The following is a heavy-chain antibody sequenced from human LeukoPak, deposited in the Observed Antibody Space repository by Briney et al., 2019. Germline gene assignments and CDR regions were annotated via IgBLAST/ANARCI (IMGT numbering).Heavy chain of an antibody. Sequence: ASVKVSCKASGYTFTSYAMNWVRQAPGQGLEWMGWINTNTGNPTYAQGFTGRFVFSLDTSVSTAYLQISSLKAEDTAVYYCARSYYYDSSGYYDRSLGYSQHWGRGTLVTVSS. CDR2: INTNTGNP. D-gene: IGHD3-22*01. CDR3: ARSYYYDSSGYYDRSLGYSQH. CDR1: GYTFTSYA. V-gene: IGHV7-4-1*02. J-gene: IGHJ1*01.